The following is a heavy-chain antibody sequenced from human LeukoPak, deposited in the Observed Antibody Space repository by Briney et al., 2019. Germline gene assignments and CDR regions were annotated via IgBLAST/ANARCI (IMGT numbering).Heavy chain of an antibody. CDR1: GYTFTGYY. CDR3: ARAAYSSSWYIWFDP. D-gene: IGHD6-13*01. J-gene: IGHJ5*02. V-gene: IGHV1-2*02. CDR2: INPNSGGA. Sequence: ASVKVSCKASGYTFTGYYMHWVRQAPGQGLEWMGWINPNSGGANYAQKFQGRVTMTRDTSISTAYMELSRLRSDDTAVYHCARAAYSSSWYIWFDPWGQGTLVTVSS.